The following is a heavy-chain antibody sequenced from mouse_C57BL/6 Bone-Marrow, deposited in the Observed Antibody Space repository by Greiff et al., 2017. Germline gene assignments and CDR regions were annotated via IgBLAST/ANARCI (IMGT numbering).Heavy chain of an antibody. CDR3: ARDYYVTYYLDY. CDR2: IYPGDGDT. CDR1: GYAFSSSW. V-gene: IGHV1-82*01. J-gene: IGHJ2*01. Sequence: QVQLQQSGPELVKPGASVKISCKASGYAFSSSWMNWVKQRPGKGLEWIGRIYPGDGDTNYNGKFKGKATLTEDKSSSAAYMRLSSLTSEDSDVYDCARDYYVTYYLDYWGQGTAVTVSS. D-gene: IGHD1-1*01.